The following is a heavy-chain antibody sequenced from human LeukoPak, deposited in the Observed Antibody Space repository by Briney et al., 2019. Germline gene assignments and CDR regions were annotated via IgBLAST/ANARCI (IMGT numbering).Heavy chain of an antibody. J-gene: IGHJ3*02. CDR2: ISGSGGST. D-gene: IGHD4-17*01. Sequence: PGGSLRLSCAASGFTFSNYAMSWVRQAPGKGLGWVSAISGSGGSTYYADSVKGRFTISRDNSKNTLYLQMNSLRAEDVALYYCAKDMWAVTTRAFDIWGQGTMVTVSS. V-gene: IGHV3-23*01. CDR1: GFTFSNYA. CDR3: AKDMWAVTTRAFDI.